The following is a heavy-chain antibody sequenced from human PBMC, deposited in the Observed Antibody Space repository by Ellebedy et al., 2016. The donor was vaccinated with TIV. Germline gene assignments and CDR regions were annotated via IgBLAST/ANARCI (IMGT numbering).Heavy chain of an antibody. CDR2: VFFDADT. Sequence: SETLSLXCTISRDSARRYYWAWIRQPPGKGLEWIGSVFFDADTKFNPSLKSRLILSADTSKMQVSLGLKSVTPADTAVYFCAAVGRGSPAPFDYWGQGILVIVSS. J-gene: IGHJ4*02. V-gene: IGHV4-59*02. D-gene: IGHD1-26*01. CDR3: AAVGRGSPAPFDY. CDR1: RDSARRYY.